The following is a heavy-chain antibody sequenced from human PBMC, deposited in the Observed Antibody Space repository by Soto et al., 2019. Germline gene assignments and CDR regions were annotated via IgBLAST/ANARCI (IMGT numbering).Heavy chain of an antibody. CDR3: AGSSYRRSYYYYGMDV. J-gene: IGHJ6*02. CDR2: IIPIFGTA. Sequence: GASVKVSCKASGGTFSSYAISWVRQAPGQGLEWMGGIIPIFGTANYAQKFQGRVTITADESTSTAYMELSSLRSEDTAVYYCAGSSYRRSYYYYGMDVWGQGTTVTVSS. V-gene: IGHV1-69*13. D-gene: IGHD3-16*02. CDR1: GGTFSSYA.